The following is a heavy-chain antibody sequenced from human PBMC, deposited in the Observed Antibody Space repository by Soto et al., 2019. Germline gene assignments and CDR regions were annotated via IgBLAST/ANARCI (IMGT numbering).Heavy chain of an antibody. V-gene: IGHV1-69*01. CDR3: ARDRHSSSGYYYYGMDV. CDR2: FIPIFGTA. Sequence: QVQLVQSGAEVKKPGSSVKVYCKASGGTFSSYAISWVRQAPGQGLEWLGGFIPIFGTANYAQKFQGRVTITADESTITAYMELSSLRSEDTAVYYCARDRHSSSGYYYYGMDVWGQGTTVTVSS. D-gene: IGHD3-22*01. J-gene: IGHJ6*02. CDR1: GGTFSSYA.